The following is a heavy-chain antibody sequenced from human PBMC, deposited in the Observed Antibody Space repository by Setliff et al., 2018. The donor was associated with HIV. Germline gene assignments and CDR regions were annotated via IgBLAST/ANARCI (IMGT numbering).Heavy chain of an antibody. D-gene: IGHD6-19*01. Sequence: PSETLSLPCTVSGGSISSYYWSWIRQPAGKGLEWIGHIYISGSTNYNPSFNSRVTMSVDTSKNQFSLRLTSVTAADTAMYHCARDRSSGWSKDWFDTWGQGILVTVSS. CDR2: IYISGST. J-gene: IGHJ5*02. CDR1: GGSISSYY. CDR3: ARDRSSGWSKDWFDT. V-gene: IGHV4-4*07.